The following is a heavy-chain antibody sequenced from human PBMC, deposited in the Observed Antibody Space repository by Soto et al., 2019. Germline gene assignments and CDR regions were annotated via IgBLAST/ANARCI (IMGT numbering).Heavy chain of an antibody. CDR1: GYTFSSYH. Sequence: QIQLVQSGAEVKKPGASVKVSCKASGYTFSSYHITWVRQAPGQGLEWMGWISAYNGNTNYAQNLQGRVTMTTDPSTSTAYMELRSLRSDDPAAYSCARDLPPVDYWGQGTLVTVSS. J-gene: IGHJ4*02. CDR2: ISAYNGNT. CDR3: ARDLPPVDY. V-gene: IGHV1-18*01.